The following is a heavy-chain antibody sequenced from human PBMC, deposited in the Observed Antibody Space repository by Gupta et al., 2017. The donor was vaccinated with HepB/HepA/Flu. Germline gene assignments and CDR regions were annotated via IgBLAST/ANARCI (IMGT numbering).Heavy chain of an antibody. Sequence: EVQLVESGGGLVQLGGSLRLSCAASGFTFSSYWMHWVRQAPGKGLVWVSRSNSDGSSTSYADSVKGRFTISRDNAKNTLYLQMNSLRAEDTAVYYCARAIILNWFDPWGQGTLVTVSS. CDR3: ARAIILNWFDP. CDR2: SNSDGSST. J-gene: IGHJ5*02. D-gene: IGHD3-10*01. CDR1: GFTFSSYW. V-gene: IGHV3-74*01.